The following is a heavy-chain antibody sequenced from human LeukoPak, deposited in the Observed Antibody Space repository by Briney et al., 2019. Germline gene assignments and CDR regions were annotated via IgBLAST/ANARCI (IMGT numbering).Heavy chain of an antibody. V-gene: IGHV1-69*05. CDR3: ARGIVGATTGDAFDI. CDR2: IIPIFGTA. D-gene: IGHD1-26*01. CDR1: GGTFSSYA. J-gene: IGHJ3*02. Sequence: ASVKVSCKASGGTFSSYAIIWVRQAPGQGLEWMGRIIPIFGTANYAQKFQGRVTITTDEATSTAYMELSRLRSEDTVVYYCARGIVGATTGDAFDIWGQGTMVTVSS.